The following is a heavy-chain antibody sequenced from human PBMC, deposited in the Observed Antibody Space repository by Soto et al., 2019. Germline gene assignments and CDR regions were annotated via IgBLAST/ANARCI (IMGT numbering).Heavy chain of an antibody. Sequence: QVHLQQWGAGLLKPSETLSLPCAVYGGSFSGYYWSWIRQPPGKGLEWIGEINHSGYTNYNPSLKSRVTISADTSKNQCSLKLTSVTAADTAVYYCATALIAALLFFGLVPAIDYWGHGTQVSVSS. D-gene: IGHD3-3*01. CDR2: INHSGYT. CDR3: ATALIAALLFFGLVPAIDY. V-gene: IGHV4-34*01. CDR1: GGSFSGYY. J-gene: IGHJ4*01.